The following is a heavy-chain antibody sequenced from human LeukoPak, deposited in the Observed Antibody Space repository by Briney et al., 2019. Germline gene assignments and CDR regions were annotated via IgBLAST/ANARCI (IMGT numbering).Heavy chain of an antibody. V-gene: IGHV4-59*01. CDR3: VRGPYGSGISNWFDP. J-gene: IGHJ5*02. Sequence: SETLSLTCTVSDGAIGGYSWSWIRQPPGKGLEWIGYIYYSGDTNYNTSLQRRVTVSVDTAKNQFSLKLTSVTAADTAVYYCVRGPYGSGISNWFDPWGQGTLVIVSS. CDR2: IYYSGDT. D-gene: IGHD3-10*01. CDR1: DGAIGGYS.